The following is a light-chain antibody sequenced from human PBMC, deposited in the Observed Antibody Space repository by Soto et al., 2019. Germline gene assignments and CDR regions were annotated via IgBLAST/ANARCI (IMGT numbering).Light chain of an antibody. V-gene: IGKV3D-20*02. CDR1: QSISSSY. CDR2: DAS. Sequence: EIVLTKSTATLSWSPGASATLPCRPSQSISSSYLAWYQPKPGQAPRLLIYDASNRATGIPDRFSGSWSGTDFTLSISGLEPEDGAVYYGQQRSNWPLTFGG. CDR3: QQRSNWPLT. J-gene: IGKJ4*01.